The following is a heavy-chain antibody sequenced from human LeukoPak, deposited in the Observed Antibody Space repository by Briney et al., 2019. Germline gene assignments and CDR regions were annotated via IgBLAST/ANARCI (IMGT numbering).Heavy chain of an antibody. CDR1: GGSISSYY. CDR3: AKDPNWGGLDY. D-gene: IGHD7-27*01. V-gene: IGHV4-4*07. Sequence: PSEILSLTCTVSGGSISSYYWSWIRQPAGKGLEWIGRIYTSGSTNYNPSLKSRVTMSVDTSKNQFSLKLSSVTAADTAVYYCAKDPNWGGLDYWGQGTLVTVSS. CDR2: IYTSGST. J-gene: IGHJ4*02.